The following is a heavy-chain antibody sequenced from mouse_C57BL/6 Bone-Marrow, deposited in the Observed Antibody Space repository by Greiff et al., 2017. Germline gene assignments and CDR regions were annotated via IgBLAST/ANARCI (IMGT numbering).Heavy chain of an antibody. CDR2: INPYNGGT. CDR3: VYDYDVSWFAY. CDR1: GYTFTDYY. Sequence: EVQLVESGPVLVKPGASVKMSCKASGYTFTDYYMNWVKQSHGKSLEWIGVINPYNGGTSYNQKFKGKATLTVDKSSSTAYMELNSLTSEDSAVXYCVYDYDVSWFAYWGQGTLVTVSA. D-gene: IGHD2-4*01. V-gene: IGHV1-19*01. J-gene: IGHJ3*01.